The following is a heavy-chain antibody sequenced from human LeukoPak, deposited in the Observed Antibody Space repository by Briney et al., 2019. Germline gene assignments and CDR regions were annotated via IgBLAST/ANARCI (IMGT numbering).Heavy chain of an antibody. Sequence: PGESLRLSCAASGFTFSSYAMSWVRQAPGKGMEWVSAISGSGGSTYYADSVKGRFTISRDNSKNTLYLQMNSLRAEDTAVYYCAKDDCSSTSCYIVWGQGTLVTVSS. CDR1: GFTFSSYA. CDR3: AKDDCSSTSCYIV. V-gene: IGHV3-23*01. D-gene: IGHD2-2*02. J-gene: IGHJ4*02. CDR2: ISGSGGST.